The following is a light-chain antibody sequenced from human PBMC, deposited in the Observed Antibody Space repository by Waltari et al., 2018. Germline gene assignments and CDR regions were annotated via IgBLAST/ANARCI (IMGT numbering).Light chain of an antibody. J-gene: IGLJ2*01. V-gene: IGLV1-47*01. CDR2: RDN. CDR3: AAWDDSLSGHMV. CDR1: SPNIGSNS. Sequence: QSILTQPTSASGTPGQRVTISCPGSSPNIGSNSVSWYQEVPGTAPKLLIYRDNQRPSGFPDRFSVSKSGTSASLAISGLRSEDEAHYYCAAWDDSLSGHMVFGGGTKLTVL.